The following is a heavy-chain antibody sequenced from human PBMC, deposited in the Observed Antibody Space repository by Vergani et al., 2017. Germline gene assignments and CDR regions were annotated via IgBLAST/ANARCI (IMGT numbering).Heavy chain of an antibody. CDR2: IYYSGST. D-gene: IGHD1-20*01. J-gene: IGHJ4*02. Sequence: QVQLQESGPGLVTPSETLSLTCTVSGGSISSYYWSWIRQPPGKGLEWIGYIYYSGSTNYNPSLKSRVTISVDTSKNQFSLKLSSVTAADTAVYYCARWITGTTHFDYWGQGTLVTVSS. CDR1: GGSISSYY. V-gene: IGHV4-59*01. CDR3: ARWITGTTHFDY.